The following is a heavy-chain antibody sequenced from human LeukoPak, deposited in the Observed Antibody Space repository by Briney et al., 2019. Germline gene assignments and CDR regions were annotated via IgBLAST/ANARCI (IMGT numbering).Heavy chain of an antibody. Sequence: PGGSLRLPCAASGFTFSSYGMHWVRQAPGKGLEWVAVISHDGSNIYYGDSVKGRFSISRDNSKNTLYLQMNSQRAEDTAVYYCAKDPYRVVVATGNYLDPWGQGTLVTVSS. D-gene: IGHD2-15*01. CDR2: ISHDGSNI. CDR1: GFTFSSYG. J-gene: IGHJ5*02. CDR3: AKDPYRVVVATGNYLDP. V-gene: IGHV3-30*18.